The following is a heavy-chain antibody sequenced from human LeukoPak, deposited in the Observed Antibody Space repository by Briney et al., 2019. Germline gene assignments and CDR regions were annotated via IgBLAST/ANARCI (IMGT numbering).Heavy chain of an antibody. CDR3: ARSMIYYFDY. D-gene: IGHD3-16*01. CDR2: IWYDGSNK. Sequence: VAVIWYDGSNKYYADSVKGRFTISRDNSKNTLYLQMNSLRAEDTAVYYCARSMIYYFDYWGQGTLVTVSS. V-gene: IGHV3-33*01. J-gene: IGHJ4*02.